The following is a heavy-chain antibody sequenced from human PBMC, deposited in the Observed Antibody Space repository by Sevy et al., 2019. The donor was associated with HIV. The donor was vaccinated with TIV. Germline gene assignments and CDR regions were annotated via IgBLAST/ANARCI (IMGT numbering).Heavy chain of an antibody. CDR1: GFTFSSYS. Sequence: GGSLRLSCAASGFTFSSYSMNWVRQAPGKGLEWVSSIGSSSSYIYYADSVKGRFTISRDNAKNSLYLQMSSLRAEETAVYYCARWGSSKTDYYYYGMDVWGQGTTVTVSS. CDR2: IGSSSSYI. CDR3: ARWGSSKTDYYYYGMDV. V-gene: IGHV3-21*01. D-gene: IGHD6-6*01. J-gene: IGHJ6*02.